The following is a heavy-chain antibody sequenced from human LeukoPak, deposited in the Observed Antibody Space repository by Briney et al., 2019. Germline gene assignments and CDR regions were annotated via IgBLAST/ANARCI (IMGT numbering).Heavy chain of an antibody. CDR1: GFTFSDFY. D-gene: IGHD3-22*01. Sequence: GGSLRLSCAASGFTFSDFYMSWIRQAPGKGLEWVSYISSSGSIINYADSVKGRFTISRDNAKSSLYLQMNSLRADDTAVYYCAGRGYYDSSGYSFGHWGQGTLVTVSS. CDR2: ISSSGSII. J-gene: IGHJ4*02. V-gene: IGHV3-11*01. CDR3: AGRGYYDSSGYSFGH.